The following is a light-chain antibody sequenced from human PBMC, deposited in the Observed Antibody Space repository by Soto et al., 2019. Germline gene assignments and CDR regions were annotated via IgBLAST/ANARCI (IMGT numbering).Light chain of an antibody. CDR1: NIGSQS. J-gene: IGLJ3*02. Sequence: SYELTQPPSVSVAPGKTARITCGGNNIGSQSVHWYQQKPGQAPVLVIYYDSDRPSGIPERFSGSNSGNTATLTISRVEAGDEGDYYCQVWDSSSDPWVFGGGTKLTVL. CDR3: QVWDSSSDPWV. V-gene: IGLV3-21*04. CDR2: YDS.